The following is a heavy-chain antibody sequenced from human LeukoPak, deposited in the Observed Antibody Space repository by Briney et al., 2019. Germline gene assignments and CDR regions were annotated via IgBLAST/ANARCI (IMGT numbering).Heavy chain of an antibody. V-gene: IGHV4-59*08. CDR2: IYYSGST. CDR1: GVSISNKY. J-gene: IGHJ4*02. Sequence: PSETLSLTCTVSGVSISNKYWSWIRQPPGKGLEWIGYIYYSGSTNYNPSLKSRVTILVDTTKNQFSLKLTSVTAADTAVYYCARLLGPLDYVWGSSRSKWGQGTLVTVSS. D-gene: IGHD3-16*02. CDR3: ARLLGPLDYVWGSSRSK.